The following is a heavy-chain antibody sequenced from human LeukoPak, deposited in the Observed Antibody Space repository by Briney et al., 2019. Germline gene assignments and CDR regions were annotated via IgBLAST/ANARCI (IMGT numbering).Heavy chain of an antibody. CDR1: GYTFTDYY. J-gene: IGHJ4*02. V-gene: IGHV1-2*02. D-gene: IGHD3-10*01. Sequence: ASVKVSCKASGYTFTDYYMHWVRQAPGQGLEWMGWINPNSGGTNYAQKFQGRVTMTRDTSISTAYMELSRLRSDDTAVYYCARESFGELSPYYFDYWGQGTLVTVSS. CDR2: INPNSGGT. CDR3: ARESFGELSPYYFDY.